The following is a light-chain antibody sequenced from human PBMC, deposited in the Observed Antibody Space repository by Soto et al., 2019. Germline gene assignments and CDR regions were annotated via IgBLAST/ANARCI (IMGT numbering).Light chain of an antibody. V-gene: IGKV1-5*01. CDR2: DVS. Sequence: IQMTQSPATVSAYLGDSVTITCRASQSITNCLAWYQQRPGKAPKLLIYDVSSLQSGVPSRFSATVSGTEFSLTITSLQPEDFATYYCQQLFDSPITFGQGTHWRL. CDR1: QSITNC. J-gene: IGKJ5*01. CDR3: QQLFDSPIT.